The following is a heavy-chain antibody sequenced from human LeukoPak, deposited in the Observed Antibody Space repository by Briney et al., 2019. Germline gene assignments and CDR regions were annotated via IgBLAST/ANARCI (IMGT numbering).Heavy chain of an antibody. CDR1: GFTFSTYS. V-gene: IGHV3-21*01. CDR2: ISSSSSYT. CDR3: AIRGSPMVRNY. Sequence: GGSLRLSVAASGFTFSTYSRNWVRQAPGKGLEWVSSISSSSSYTYYADSLKGRFTISRDNAKNSLYLQMNSLRAEDTAVYYCAIRGSPMVRNYWGQGIQVIVSS. D-gene: IGHD3-10*01. J-gene: IGHJ4*02.